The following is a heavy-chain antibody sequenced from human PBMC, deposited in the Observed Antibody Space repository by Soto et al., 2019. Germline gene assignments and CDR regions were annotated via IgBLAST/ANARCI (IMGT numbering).Heavy chain of an antibody. D-gene: IGHD1-26*01. CDR2: INAGNGNT. CDR1: GYTFTSYA. Sequence: GASVKVSCKASGYTFTSYAMHWVRQAPGQRLEWMGWINAGNGNTKYSQKFQGRVTITRDTSASTAYMELSSLRSEDTAVYYCARKLSIVGATVVYYYGMDVWGQGTTVT. V-gene: IGHV1-3*01. CDR3: ARKLSIVGATVVYYYGMDV. J-gene: IGHJ6*02.